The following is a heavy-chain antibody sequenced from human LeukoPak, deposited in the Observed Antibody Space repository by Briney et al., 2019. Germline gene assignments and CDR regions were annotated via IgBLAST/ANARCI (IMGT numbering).Heavy chain of an antibody. Sequence: SQTLSLTCTVSGYSINSGFYWGWIRQPPGKGLEWIGSIYHSGSTHYKSSLKSRVTISVDPSKNQLSLKLTSVTAADTAVYYCARGVGLTQGGAFDFWGQGTLVTVSS. CDR3: ARGVGLTQGGAFDF. D-gene: IGHD3-16*01. J-gene: IGHJ4*01. CDR2: IYHSGST. CDR1: GYSINSGFY. V-gene: IGHV4-38-2*02.